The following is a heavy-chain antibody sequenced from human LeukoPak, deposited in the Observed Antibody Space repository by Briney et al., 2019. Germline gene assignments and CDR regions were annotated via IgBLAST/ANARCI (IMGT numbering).Heavy chain of an antibody. Sequence: GGSLRLSCAASGFIFSSYAMTWVRQAPGKGLEWVSAIGASGGDTYYTDSVKGRFTISRDNSKITLYLHMSSLRAEDTAVYFCARRPRDSSGYYLGAFEAWGQGTTVTVSS. J-gene: IGHJ3*01. CDR1: GFIFSSYA. CDR2: IGASGGDT. D-gene: IGHD3-22*01. V-gene: IGHV3-23*01. CDR3: ARRPRDSSGYYLGAFEA.